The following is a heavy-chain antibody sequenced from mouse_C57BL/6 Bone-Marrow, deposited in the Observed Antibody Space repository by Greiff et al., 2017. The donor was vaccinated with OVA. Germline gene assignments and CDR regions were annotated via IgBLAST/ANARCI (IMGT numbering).Heavy chain of an antibody. CDR2: ISSGSSTI. V-gene: IGHV5-17*01. CDR1: GFTFSDYG. D-gene: IGHD1-1*01. J-gene: IGHJ2*01. CDR3: ARTDYYYGSIFDY. Sequence: EVQLQESGGGLVKPGGSLKLSCAASGFTFSDYGMHWVRQAPEKGLEWVAYISSGSSTIYYADTVKGRFTISRDNAKNTLFLQMTSLRSEDTAMYYCARTDYYYGSIFDYWGQGTTLTVSS.